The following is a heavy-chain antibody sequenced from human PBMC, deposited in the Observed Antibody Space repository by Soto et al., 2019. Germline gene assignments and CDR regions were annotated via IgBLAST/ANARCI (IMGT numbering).Heavy chain of an antibody. CDR3: ARGPLYSSRRAGYFDY. CDR1: GGSFSGYY. V-gene: IGHV4-34*01. D-gene: IGHD6-13*01. Sequence: QVQLQQWGAGLLKPSETLSLTCAVYGGSFSGYYWSWIRQPPGKGLEWIGQINQSGSTNHNPPINSRVTISVDTSKNLCSMKLSSVTAADTAVYYCARGPLYSSRRAGYFDYWGQGTLVTVSS. CDR2: INQSGST. J-gene: IGHJ4*02.